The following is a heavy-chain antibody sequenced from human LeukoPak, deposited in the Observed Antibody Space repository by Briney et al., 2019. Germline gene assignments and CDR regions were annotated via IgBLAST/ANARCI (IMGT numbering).Heavy chain of an antibody. D-gene: IGHD5-24*01. V-gene: IGHV3-11*04. CDR3: ASLYVEMATVGDFQH. Sequence: GGSLRLSCAASGFTFSDYYMTWIRQAPGKGLEWVSYINSIGITIYYAGSVKGRFTISRDNAKNSLYLQMNSLRAEDAAVYYCASLYVEMATVGDFQHWGQGTLVTVSS. CDR2: INSIGITI. J-gene: IGHJ1*01. CDR1: GFTFSDYY.